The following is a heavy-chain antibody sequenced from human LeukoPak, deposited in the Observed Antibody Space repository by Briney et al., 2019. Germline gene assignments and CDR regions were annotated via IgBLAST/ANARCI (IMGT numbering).Heavy chain of an antibody. V-gene: IGHV4-34*01. D-gene: IGHD3-22*01. Sequence: SETLSLTCAVYGGSFSGYYWSWIRQPPGKGLEWIGEINHSGSTNYNPSLKSRVTISVDTSKNQFSLKLSSVTAADTAAYYCARVYYDSSGYYSSPFDYWGQGTLVTVSS. CDR3: ARVYYDSSGYYSSPFDY. CDR2: INHSGST. CDR1: GGSFSGYY. J-gene: IGHJ4*02.